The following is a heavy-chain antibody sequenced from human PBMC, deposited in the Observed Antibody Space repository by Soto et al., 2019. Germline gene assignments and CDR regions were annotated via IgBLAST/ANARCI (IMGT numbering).Heavy chain of an antibody. D-gene: IGHD3-3*01. J-gene: IGHJ4*02. CDR2: ISNSASGT. CDR1: GFTFAGYA. CDR3: AKTHDDFWSGSFQF. V-gene: IGHV3-23*01. Sequence: PGGSLRLSCEASGFTFAGYAMSWVRQAPGKGLEWVAAISNSASGTYYADSVKGRFTISRDNSKNTLYLQMNSLRAEDTAVYYCAKTHDDFWSGSFQFWGQGTLVTVSS.